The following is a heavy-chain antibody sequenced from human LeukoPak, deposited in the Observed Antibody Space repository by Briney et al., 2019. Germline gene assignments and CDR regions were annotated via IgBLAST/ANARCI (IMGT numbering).Heavy chain of an antibody. J-gene: IGHJ6*03. Sequence: ASVTVSCKASGYTFTSYDINWVRQATGQGLEWMGWMNPNSGNTGYAQKFQGRVTMTRNTSISTAYMELSSLRSEDTAVYYCARGYIYYYYMDVWGKGTTVTVSS. CDR2: MNPNSGNT. CDR1: GYTFTSYD. D-gene: IGHD2-2*02. CDR3: ARGYIYYYYMDV. V-gene: IGHV1-8*01.